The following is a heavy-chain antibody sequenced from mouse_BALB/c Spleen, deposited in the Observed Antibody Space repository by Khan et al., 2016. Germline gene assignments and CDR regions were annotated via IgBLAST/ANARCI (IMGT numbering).Heavy chain of an antibody. CDR2: IRSKSYNYAT. CDR1: GFTFNTYA. CDR3: VRGIISGYYGAPWFTY. D-gene: IGHD1-1*01. J-gene: IGHJ3*01. Sequence: EVQLVESGGGLVQPKGSLKLSCAASGFTFNTYAMNWVRQAPGKGLEWVARIRSKSYNYATYYADSVKDRFTISRDDSQRMLYLQRNNLKTEDTAMSCCVRGIISGYYGAPWFTYWGQGTLVTVSA. V-gene: IGHV10-1*02.